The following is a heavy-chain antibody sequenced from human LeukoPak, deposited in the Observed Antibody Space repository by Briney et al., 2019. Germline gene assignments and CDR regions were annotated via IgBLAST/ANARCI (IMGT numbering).Heavy chain of an antibody. CDR1: GGSISSYY. J-gene: IGHJ4*02. Sequence: SETLSLTCTVSGGSISSYYWSWIRQPPGKGLEWIGDIYYSGSTNYNPSLKSRVTISVDTSKNQFSLKLSSVTAADTAVYYCARQGNSGYGHDYWGQGTLVTVSS. D-gene: IGHD5-12*01. CDR3: ARQGNSGYGHDY. CDR2: IYYSGST. V-gene: IGHV4-59*08.